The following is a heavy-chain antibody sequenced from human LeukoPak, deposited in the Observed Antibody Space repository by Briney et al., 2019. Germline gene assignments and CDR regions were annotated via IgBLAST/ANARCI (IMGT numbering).Heavy chain of an antibody. V-gene: IGHV4-34*01. Sequence: PSETLSLTCAVYGGSFSGYYWSGIRQPPGKGLEWIGEINHSGSTNYNPPLTSRVTISVDTSKNQFSLKLTSVTAADTAVYYCARGLRLENNCGGDCYSATPTRYYSYYFDYWGQGTLVTVSS. CDR1: GGSFSGYY. J-gene: IGHJ4*02. D-gene: IGHD2-21*02. CDR2: INHSGST. CDR3: ARGLRLENNCGGDCYSATPTRYYSYYFDY.